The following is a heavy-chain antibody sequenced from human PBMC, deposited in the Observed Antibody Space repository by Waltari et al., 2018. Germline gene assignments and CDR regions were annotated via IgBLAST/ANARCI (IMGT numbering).Heavy chain of an antibody. V-gene: IGHV3-74*01. CDR3: ARGGAYHAFDI. CDR1: GFTFTSYW. J-gene: IGHJ3*02. D-gene: IGHD2-2*01. Sequence: EVQLVESGGGLVQPGGSLRISCSASGFTFTSYWMYWVREAPGKGLVYVSRINNDGSGTTYTDSVKGRFTVSRDNAKNTLYLQMNSLGVQDTARYYCARGGAYHAFDIWGQGTLVTVSS. CDR2: INNDGSGT.